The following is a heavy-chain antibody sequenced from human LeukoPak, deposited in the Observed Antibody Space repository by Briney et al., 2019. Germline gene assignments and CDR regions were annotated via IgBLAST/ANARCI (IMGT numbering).Heavy chain of an antibody. J-gene: IGHJ4*02. CDR2: ISSSSSTI. D-gene: IGHD2-15*01. V-gene: IGHV3-48*02. CDR3: ARDLVVAATGDVDY. Sequence: GGSLRLSCAASGFTFSSYAMSWVRQAPGKGLEWVSYISSSSSTIYYADSVKGRFTISRDNAKNSLYLQMNSLRDEDTAVYYCARDLVVAATGDVDYWGQGTLVTVSS. CDR1: GFTFSSYA.